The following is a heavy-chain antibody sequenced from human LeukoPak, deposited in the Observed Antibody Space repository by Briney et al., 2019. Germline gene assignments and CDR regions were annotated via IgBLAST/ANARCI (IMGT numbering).Heavy chain of an antibody. V-gene: IGHV3-74*01. CDR3: ATAMYYYASSKSIGVFYFDY. D-gene: IGHD3-22*01. J-gene: IGHJ4*02. CDR2: INSDGSTT. Sequence: GGSLRLSCACSVVSFISNWTQWGPQAPGKGLVWVSRINSDGSTTSYADSVKGRFTISRDNAKNTLYLQMNSLKAEDTAVYYCATAMYYYASSKSIGVFYFDYWGRGPLVTVSS. CDR1: VVSFISNW.